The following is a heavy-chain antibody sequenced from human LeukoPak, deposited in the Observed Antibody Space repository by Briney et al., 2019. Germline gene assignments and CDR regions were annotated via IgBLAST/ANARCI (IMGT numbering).Heavy chain of an antibody. CDR1: GVSFSGYY. Sequence: SETLSLTCAVYGVSFSGYYWSWIRQPPGKGLEWIGEINHSGSTNYNPSLKSRVTISVDTSKNQCSLKLSYVTAADTAVYYCAREGSSGWYRAFDIWGQGTMVTVSS. V-gene: IGHV4-34*01. CDR3: AREGSSGWYRAFDI. D-gene: IGHD6-19*01. J-gene: IGHJ3*02. CDR2: INHSGST.